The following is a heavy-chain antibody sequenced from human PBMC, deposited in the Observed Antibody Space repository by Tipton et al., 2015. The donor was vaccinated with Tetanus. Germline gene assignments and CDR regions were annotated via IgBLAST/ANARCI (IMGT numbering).Heavy chain of an antibody. CDR2: FYPAHSDT. D-gene: IGHD3-9*01. CDR1: GYRFSSYW. J-gene: IGHJ4*02. V-gene: IGHV5-51*01. Sequence: QLVQSGAEVKEAGESLRISCKASGYRFSSYWIAWVRQMPGKGLEWVGLFYPAHSDTKISRSFRGQVTFSVDKSITTAYLQWSSLKAADTAIYYCVKGDPGNFDSWGQGTQVIVSS. CDR3: VKGDPGNFDS.